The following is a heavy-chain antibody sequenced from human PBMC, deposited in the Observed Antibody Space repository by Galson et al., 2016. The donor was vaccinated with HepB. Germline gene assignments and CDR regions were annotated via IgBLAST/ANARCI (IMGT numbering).Heavy chain of an antibody. CDR1: GFTFSSYT. J-gene: IGHJ4*02. CDR3: ARSDGGYESSLDY. CDR2: IAYDGSNK. Sequence: SLRLSCAASGFTFSSYTMHWVRQTPGKGLEWVALIAYDGSNKYYADSVKGRFTISRDNSKNTLYLQMNSLRVEDTAVYYCARSDGGYESSLDYWGQGTLVTVSS. D-gene: IGHD2-15*01. V-gene: IGHV3-30*04.